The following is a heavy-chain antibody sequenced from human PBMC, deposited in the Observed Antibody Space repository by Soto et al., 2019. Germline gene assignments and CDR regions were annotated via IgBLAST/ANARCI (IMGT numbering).Heavy chain of an antibody. CDR1: GFTFGNFG. CDR3: AKAIAARRFVFDY. Sequence: GGSLRLSCAASGFTFGNFGMYWFRQAPGKGLEWVSAIDGSGGSTYYADSVKGRFTISRDNSKNTLYLQMNSLRAEDKAVYYCAKAIAARRFVFDYWGQGTLVTVSS. CDR2: IDGSGGST. D-gene: IGHD6-6*01. J-gene: IGHJ4*02. V-gene: IGHV3-23*01.